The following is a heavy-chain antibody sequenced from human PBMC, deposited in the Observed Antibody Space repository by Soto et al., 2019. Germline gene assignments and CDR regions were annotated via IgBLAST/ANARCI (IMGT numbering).Heavy chain of an antibody. J-gene: IGHJ6*02. V-gene: IGHV3-74*01. CDR1: GFTFSRYW. CDR2: INSDGSIT. CDR3: ARQEGAAFYYDGMDV. Sequence: EVQLVESGRGLVQPGGSLRLSCAASGFTFSRYWMHWVRQAPGKGLVWVSRINSDGSITNYADSVKGRFTISRDNAKNTLYLHMNSLRAEDTAVYYCARQEGAAFYYDGMDVWGQGTTVTVSS.